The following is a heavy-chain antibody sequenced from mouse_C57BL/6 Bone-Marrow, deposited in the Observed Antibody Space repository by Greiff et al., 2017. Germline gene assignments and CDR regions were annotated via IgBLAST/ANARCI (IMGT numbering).Heavy chain of an antibody. CDR3: ASSCFYAMDY. Sequence: QVQLQQPGAELVMPGASVKLSCKASGYTFTSYWMHWVKQRPGQGLEWIGEIDPSDSYTNYNQKFKGKSTLTVDKSSSTAYMQLSSLTSEDSAVYYCASSCFYAMDYWGQGTSVTVSS. CDR2: IDPSDSYT. V-gene: IGHV1-69*01. CDR1: GYTFTSYW. J-gene: IGHJ4*01.